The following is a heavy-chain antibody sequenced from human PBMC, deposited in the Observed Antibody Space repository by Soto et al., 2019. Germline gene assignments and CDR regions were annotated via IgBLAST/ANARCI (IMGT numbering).Heavy chain of an antibody. V-gene: IGHV3-23*01. CDR2: ITSGGNT. CDR1: GFTFSDYA. D-gene: IGHD5-12*01. CDR3: AKDFRRRGSGYDLGDY. J-gene: IGHJ4*02. Sequence: DVQLLESGGGLVQPGGSLRLSCAASGFTFSDYAMNWVRQAAGRGLEWVTAITSGGNTYYAESVRGRFTVSRDNSKNTLFLQMNSVRGEDTAVYYCAKDFRRRGSGYDLGDYWGQGTLVTVSS.